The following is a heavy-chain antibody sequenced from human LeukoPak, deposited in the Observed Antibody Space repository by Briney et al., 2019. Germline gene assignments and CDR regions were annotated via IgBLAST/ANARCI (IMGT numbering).Heavy chain of an antibody. V-gene: IGHV3-23*01. CDR2: INGNGVNT. D-gene: IGHD4/OR15-4a*01. CDR1: GFTFTTYA. CDR3: ARRSYGDRGGFDY. Sequence: PGGSLRLSCAASGFTFTTYALSWLRQAPGKGLEWVSAINGNGVNTYYTDSVKGRFTISRDNSKNTLYLQLNSLRAEDTAVYYCARRSYGDRGGFDYWGQGTLVTVSS. J-gene: IGHJ4*02.